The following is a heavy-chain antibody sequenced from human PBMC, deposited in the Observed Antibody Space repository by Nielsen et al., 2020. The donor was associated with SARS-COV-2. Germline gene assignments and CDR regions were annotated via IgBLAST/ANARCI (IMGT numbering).Heavy chain of an antibody. CDR3: AREHFVGGLGIVVVISTILDY. Sequence: ASVKVSCKASGYTFTSYYMHWVRQAPGQGLEWMGIINPSGGSTSYAQKFQGRVTMTRDTSTSTVYMGLSSLRSEDTAVYYCAREHFVGGLGIVVVISTILDYWGQGTLVTVSS. J-gene: IGHJ4*02. CDR1: GYTFTSYY. V-gene: IGHV1-46*01. D-gene: IGHD3-22*01. CDR2: INPSGGST.